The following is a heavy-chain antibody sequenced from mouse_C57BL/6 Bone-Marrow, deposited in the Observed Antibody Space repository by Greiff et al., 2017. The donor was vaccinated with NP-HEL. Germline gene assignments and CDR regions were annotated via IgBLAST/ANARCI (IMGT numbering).Heavy chain of an antibody. CDR2: IDPSDSYT. J-gene: IGHJ3*01. V-gene: IGHV1-69*01. Sequence: VQLQQSGAELVMPGASVKLSCKASGYTFTSYWMHWVKQRPGQGLEWIGEIDPSDSYTNYNQKFKGKSTLTVDKSSSTAYMQLSSLTSEDSAVYYCARSPIYYDYAWFAYWGQGTLVTVSA. CDR1: GYTFTSYW. D-gene: IGHD2-4*01. CDR3: ARSPIYYDYAWFAY.